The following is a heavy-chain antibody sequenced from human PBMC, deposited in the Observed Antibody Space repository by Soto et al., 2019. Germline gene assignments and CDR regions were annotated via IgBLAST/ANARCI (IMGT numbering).Heavy chain of an antibody. CDR3: AKEMVTGTRPYDY. D-gene: IGHD1-7*01. J-gene: IGHJ4*02. CDR2: ISGSGGST. Sequence: GGSLRLSCAASGFTFSSYDMSWVRQAPGKGLKWVSGISGSGGSTYYADSVKGRFTISRDNSKNTLYLQMNSLRAEDTAVYYCAKEMVTGTRPYDYWGQGTLVTGSS. V-gene: IGHV3-23*01. CDR1: GFTFSSYD.